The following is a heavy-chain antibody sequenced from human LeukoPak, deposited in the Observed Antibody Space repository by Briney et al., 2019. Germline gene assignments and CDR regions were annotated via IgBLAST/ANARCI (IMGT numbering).Heavy chain of an antibody. Sequence: GGSLRLSCTASGFTFGNYAMTWVRQAPGKGLEWVGFIRSKIYGGTQEYSASGKGRFTISRDDSKGIVYLQMNSLKNEDTAVYYCTRDETPYYWGQGTLVTVSS. CDR1: GFTFGNYA. CDR3: TRDETPYY. V-gene: IGHV3-49*04. J-gene: IGHJ4*02. CDR2: IRSKIYGGTQ.